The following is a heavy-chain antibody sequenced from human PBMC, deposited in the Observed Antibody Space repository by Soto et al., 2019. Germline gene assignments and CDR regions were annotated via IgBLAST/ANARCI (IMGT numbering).Heavy chain of an antibody. D-gene: IGHD6-13*01. CDR1: GGSISSSSYY. J-gene: IGHJ2*01. CDR3: ARHHRSSWESTICYWYFDL. Sequence: QLQLQESGPGLVKPSETLSLTCTVSGGSISSSSYYWGWIRQPPGKGLEWIGSIYYSGSTYYNPSLKSRVSISVDTSKNQFSLKLSSVTDADTAVYYCARHHRSSWESTICYWYFDLWGRGTLVTVSS. CDR2: IYYSGST. V-gene: IGHV4-39*01.